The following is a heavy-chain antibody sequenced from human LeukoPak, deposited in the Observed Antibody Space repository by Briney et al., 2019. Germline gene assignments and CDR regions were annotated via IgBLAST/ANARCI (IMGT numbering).Heavy chain of an antibody. V-gene: IGHV3-23*01. CDR3: AKSVYHSGNY. CDR2: ISGGTT. Sequence: GGSLRLSCAASGFTISTYGMSWVRQAPGKGLEWVSSISGGTTYYADSVKGRFTISRDNSRNTVSLQMNSLRAEDTAVYYCAKSVYHSGNYWGQGTLVTVSS. CDR1: GFTISTYG. D-gene: IGHD3-10*01. J-gene: IGHJ4*02.